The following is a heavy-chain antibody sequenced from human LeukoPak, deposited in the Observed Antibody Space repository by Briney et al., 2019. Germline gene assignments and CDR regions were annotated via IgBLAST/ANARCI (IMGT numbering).Heavy chain of an antibody. D-gene: IGHD3-9*01. J-gene: IGHJ4*02. CDR1: GFTFSDFW. Sequence: GGSLRLSCAASGFTFSDFWMHWVRQAPGKGLEWVSVIYSGGSTYYADSVKGRFTISRDNSKNTLYLQMNSLRAEDTAVYYCARGSRYYDILTGYFDYWGQGTLVTVSS. V-gene: IGHV3-66*01. CDR2: IYSGGST. CDR3: ARGSRYYDILTGYFDY.